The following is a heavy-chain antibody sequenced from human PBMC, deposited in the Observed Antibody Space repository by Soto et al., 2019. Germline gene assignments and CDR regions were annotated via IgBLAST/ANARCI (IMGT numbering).Heavy chain of an antibody. D-gene: IGHD6-19*01. CDR3: ATYILGWS. J-gene: IGHJ4*02. Sequence: EVQLVESGGGLVKPGGSLRLSCAASGFSFNNAWMTWVRQAPGKGLEWVGRIKSKTDGGTVDYAASVNDRFSISRDDSENTVYLQMNSLKTEDAGVYFCATYILGWSWGQGTLVTVSS. V-gene: IGHV3-15*01. CDR1: GFSFNNAW. CDR2: IKSKTDGGTV.